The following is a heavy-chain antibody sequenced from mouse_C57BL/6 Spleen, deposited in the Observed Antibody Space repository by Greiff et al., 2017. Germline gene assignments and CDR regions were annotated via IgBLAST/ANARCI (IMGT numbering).Heavy chain of an antibody. V-gene: IGHV1-55*01. D-gene: IGHD2-4*01. CDR2: IYPGSGST. CDR1: GYTFTSYW. Sequence: VQLQQPGAELVKPGASVKMSCKASGYTFTSYWITWVKQRPGQGLEWIGDIYPGSGSTNYNEKFKSKATLTVDTSSSTAYLQLSSLTSEDSAVYYCALYDYDGDYAMDDWGQGTSVTVSS. CDR3: ALYDYDGDYAMDD. J-gene: IGHJ4*01.